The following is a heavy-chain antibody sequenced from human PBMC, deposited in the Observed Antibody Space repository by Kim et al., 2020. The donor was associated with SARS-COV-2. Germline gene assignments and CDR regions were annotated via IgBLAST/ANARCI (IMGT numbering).Heavy chain of an antibody. V-gene: IGHV3-15*01. CDR2: IKSKTDGGTT. CDR1: GFTFSNAW. Sequence: GGSLRLSCAASGFTFSNAWMSWVRQAPGKGLEWVGRIKSKTDGGTTDYAAPVKGRFTISRDDSKNTLYLQMNSLKTEDTAVYYCTTDTPGRIVVVPAASTLRSSSPPYFFDYWGQGTLVTVSS. D-gene: IGHD2-2*01. J-gene: IGHJ4*02. CDR3: TTDTPGRIVVVPAASTLRSSSPPYFFDY.